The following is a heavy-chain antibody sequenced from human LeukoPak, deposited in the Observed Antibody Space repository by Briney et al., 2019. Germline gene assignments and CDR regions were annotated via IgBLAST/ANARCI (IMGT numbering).Heavy chain of an antibody. CDR1: GGSISSGGYY. CDR3: ARTENWGYYFDY. CDR2: IYYSGST. Sequence: SETLSLTCTVSGGSISSGGYYWRWIRQHPGKGLEWIGYIYYSGSTYYNPSLKSRVTISVDTSKNQFSLKLSSVTAADTAVYYCARTENWGYYFDYWGQGTLVTVSS. V-gene: IGHV4-31*03. J-gene: IGHJ4*02. D-gene: IGHD3-16*01.